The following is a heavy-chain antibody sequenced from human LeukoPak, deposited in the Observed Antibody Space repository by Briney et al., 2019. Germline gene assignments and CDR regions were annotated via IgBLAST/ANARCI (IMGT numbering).Heavy chain of an antibody. CDR1: GGSISNYY. J-gene: IGHJ3*01. CDR3: ARGEDYYDTGGYFWDAFDF. V-gene: IGHV4-59*12. CDR2: IYYTGST. Sequence: SETLSLTCTVSGGSISNYYWNWIRQPPGKGLEFIGYIYYTGSTNYNPSLKSRVTISVDTSKNQFYLNLSSVTAADTAVYYCARGEDYYDTGGYFWDAFDFWGQGTMVTVSS. D-gene: IGHD3-22*01.